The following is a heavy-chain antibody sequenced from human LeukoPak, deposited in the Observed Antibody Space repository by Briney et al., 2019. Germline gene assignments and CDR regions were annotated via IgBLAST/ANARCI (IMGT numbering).Heavy chain of an antibody. D-gene: IGHD3-10*01. CDR1: GFTFSDYY. CDR2: ISSSGSTI. Sequence: PGGSLRLSCAASGFTFSDYYMSWIRQAPGKGLEWVSYISSSGSTIYYADSVKGRFTISRDNAKNSLYLQMNSLRAEDTAVYYCARDYRVVRSYFMDVWGQGTTVTVSS. V-gene: IGHV3-11*01. CDR3: ARDYRVVRSYFMDV. J-gene: IGHJ6*02.